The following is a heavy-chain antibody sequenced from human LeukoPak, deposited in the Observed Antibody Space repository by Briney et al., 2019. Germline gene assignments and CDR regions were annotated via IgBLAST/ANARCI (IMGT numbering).Heavy chain of an antibody. CDR1: GGTFSNYG. J-gene: IGHJ3*02. CDR3: TQSAGYYYDSSGRSGAFDI. Sequence: SVKVSCKASGGTFSNYGISWVRQAPGQGLEWMGGIIPIFGTTRYAQKFQGRVTITADESTSTAYMELSSLRSEDTAVYYCTQSAGYYYDSSGRSGAFDIWGQGTMVTVSS. V-gene: IGHV1-69*13. CDR2: IIPIFGTT. D-gene: IGHD3-22*01.